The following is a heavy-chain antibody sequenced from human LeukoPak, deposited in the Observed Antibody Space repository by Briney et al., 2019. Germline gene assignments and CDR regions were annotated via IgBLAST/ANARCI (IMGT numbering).Heavy chain of an antibody. V-gene: IGHV3-7*01. J-gene: IGHJ4*02. CDR1: GFTFNSFE. Sequence: PGGSLRLSCAASGFTFNSFEMSWVRQAPGKGLEWVANIKQDGSEKYYVDSVKGRFTISRDNAKNSLYLQMNSLRAEDTAVYYCARNVLVVPAATPGYFDYWGPGTLVTVSS. D-gene: IGHD2-2*02. CDR2: IKQDGSEK. CDR3: ARNVLVVPAATPGYFDY.